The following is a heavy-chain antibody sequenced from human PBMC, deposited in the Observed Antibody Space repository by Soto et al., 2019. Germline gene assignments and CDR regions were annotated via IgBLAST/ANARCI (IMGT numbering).Heavy chain of an antibody. J-gene: IGHJ4*02. D-gene: IGHD2-15*01. V-gene: IGHV3-53*01. CDR2: IYSGGST. CDR1: GFTVSSNY. CDR3: AREYGGNGYFDY. Sequence: GGSLRLSCAASGFTVSSNYMSWVRQAPGKGLEWVSVIYSGGSTYYADSVKGRVTISRDNSKNTLYLQMSSLRAEDTAVYYCAREYGGNGYFDYWGQGTLVTVSS.